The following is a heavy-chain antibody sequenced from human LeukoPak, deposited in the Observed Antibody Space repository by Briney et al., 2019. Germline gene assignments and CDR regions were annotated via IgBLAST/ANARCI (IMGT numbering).Heavy chain of an antibody. CDR2: FYISGST. Sequence: SETLSLTCTVSGGSISSYYWSWIRQPAGKGLEWIGRFYISGSTNYNPSLKSRVTMSVDTSKNQFSLRLNSVTAADTAVYYCARDFLLQSEGLFDYWGQGNLVTVSS. D-gene: IGHD4-11*01. J-gene: IGHJ4*02. CDR3: ARDFLLQSEGLFDY. V-gene: IGHV4-4*07. CDR1: GGSISSYY.